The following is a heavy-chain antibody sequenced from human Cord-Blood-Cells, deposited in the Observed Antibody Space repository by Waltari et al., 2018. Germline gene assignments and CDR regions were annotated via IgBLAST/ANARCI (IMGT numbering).Heavy chain of an antibody. CDR1: GYTFTGYY. CDR2: INPNGGGT. D-gene: IGHD6-13*01. CDR3: EISGTANWFDQ. J-gene: IGHJ5*02. Sequence: QVQLVQSVAEVKKPGASVKVSCKASGYTFTGYYMHWVRQAPGQGLEWRGWINPNGGGTTNEQKCQGWVTMTRDTYLSTAYMELSRLRSDATAVYYCEISGTANWFDQWGQGTLVSVPS. V-gene: IGHV1-2*04.